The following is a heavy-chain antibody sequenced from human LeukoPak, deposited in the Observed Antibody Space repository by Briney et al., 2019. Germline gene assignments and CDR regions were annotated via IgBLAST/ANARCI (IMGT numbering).Heavy chain of an antibody. CDR1: GFTFSSYW. D-gene: IGHD6-13*01. Sequence: GGSQRLSCTGSGFTFSSYWMSWVRQAPGKGPEWVANIKQDGREKHYVDSVKGRFTISRDNAKSSLYLQMNSLRAEDTGVYYCTRDEAAATNWGQGTLVTVSS. J-gene: IGHJ4*02. CDR2: IKQDGREK. V-gene: IGHV3-7*01. CDR3: TRDEAAATN.